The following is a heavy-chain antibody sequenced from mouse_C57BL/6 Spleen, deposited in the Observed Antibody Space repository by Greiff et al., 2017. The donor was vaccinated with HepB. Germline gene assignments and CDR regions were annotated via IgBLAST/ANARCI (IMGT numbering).Heavy chain of an antibody. Sequence: VQLQQSGAELVRPGASVKLSCKASGYTFTDYYINWVKQRPGQGLEWIARIYPGSGNTYYNEKFKGKATLTAEKSSSTAYMQLSSLTSEDSAVYFCARDRITTVVAPFDYWGQGTTLTVSS. V-gene: IGHV1-76*01. J-gene: IGHJ2*01. CDR2: IYPGSGNT. CDR1: GYTFTDYY. CDR3: ARDRITTVVAPFDY. D-gene: IGHD1-1*01.